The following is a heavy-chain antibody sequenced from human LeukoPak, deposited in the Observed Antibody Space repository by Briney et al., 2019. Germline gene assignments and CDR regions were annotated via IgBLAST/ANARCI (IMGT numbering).Heavy chain of an antibody. Sequence: SETLSLTCAVYGGSFSGYYWSWIRQPPGKGLEWIGEINHSGSTNYNPSLRSRVTISGDTSKKQFSLKLSSVTAADTAVYYCVTYYYGSSAPKRNYWGQGILVTVSS. V-gene: IGHV4-34*01. J-gene: IGHJ4*02. D-gene: IGHD3-22*01. CDR3: VTYYYGSSAPKRNY. CDR2: INHSGST. CDR1: GGSFSGYY.